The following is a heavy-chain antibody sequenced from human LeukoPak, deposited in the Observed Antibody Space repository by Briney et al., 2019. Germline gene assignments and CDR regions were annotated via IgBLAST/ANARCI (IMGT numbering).Heavy chain of an antibody. V-gene: IGHV1-69*01. CDR3: ARDPPDSSSWYGQS. CDR2: IIPIFGTA. D-gene: IGHD6-13*01. J-gene: IGHJ5*02. CDR1: GGTFSSYA. Sequence: GSSVMVSCKASGGTFSSYAISWVRQAPGQGLEWMGGIIPIFGTANYAQKFQGRVTITADESTSTAYMELSSLRSEDTAVYYCARDPPDSSSWYGQSWGQGTLVTVSS.